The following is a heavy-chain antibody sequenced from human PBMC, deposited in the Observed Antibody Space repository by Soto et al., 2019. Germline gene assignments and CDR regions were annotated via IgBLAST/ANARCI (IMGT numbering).Heavy chain of an antibody. CDR1: GGSFSGYY. V-gene: IGHV4-34*01. CDR3: ATLSGGSYLIGY. CDR2: INHSGST. D-gene: IGHD2-15*01. J-gene: IGHJ4*02. Sequence: SETLSLTCAVYGGSFSGYYWSWIRQPPGKGLEWIGEINHSGSTNYNPSLKSRVTISVDTSKNQFSLKLSSVTAADTAVYYCATLSGGSYLIGYWGQGTLVTVSS.